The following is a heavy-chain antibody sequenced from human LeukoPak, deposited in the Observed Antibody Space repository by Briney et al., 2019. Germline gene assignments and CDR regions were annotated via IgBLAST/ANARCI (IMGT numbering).Heavy chain of an antibody. J-gene: IGHJ4*02. CDR1: GGSISSSSYY. Sequence: SETLSLTCTVSGGSISSSSYYWGWIRQPPGKGLEWIGSIYYSGSTYYNPSLKSRVTISVDTSKNQFSLRLSSVTAADTAVYYCARVGPFSDYWGQGTLVTVSS. V-gene: IGHV4-39*01. CDR2: IYYSGST. CDR3: ARVGPFSDY.